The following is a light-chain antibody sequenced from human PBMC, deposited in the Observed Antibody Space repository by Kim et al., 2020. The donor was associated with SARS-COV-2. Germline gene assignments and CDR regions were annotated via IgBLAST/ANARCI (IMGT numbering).Light chain of an antibody. CDR1: HSVSSRY. CDR2: GAS. CDR3: HQYGTLPYT. Sequence: EIVLTQSPGTLSLSPGERATLSCRASHSVSSRYLAWYQLKPGQAPRLLIFGASNWATGVPDRFSGSGSGTDFTLTITSLEPEDVAVYYCHQYGTLPYTFGQGTKVDIK. V-gene: IGKV3-20*01. J-gene: IGKJ2*01.